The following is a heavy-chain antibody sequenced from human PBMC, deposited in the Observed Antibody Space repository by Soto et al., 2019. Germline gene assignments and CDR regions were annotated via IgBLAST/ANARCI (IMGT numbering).Heavy chain of an antibody. CDR2: INDRGSI. CDR1: GGSFSGYY. J-gene: IGHJ2*01. D-gene: IGHD3-9*01. CDR3: ARESHDILTGPPWVWYFDL. V-gene: IGHV4-34*01. Sequence: QVQLQQWGAGPLRPLETLSLTCGVSGGSFSGYYWAWIRQSPGKGLEWIGEINDRGSINYNPSLKSRVSISVGTSKNHYSLNLRSVNAADTAVYYCARESHDILTGPPWVWYFDLWGRGTLVTVSS.